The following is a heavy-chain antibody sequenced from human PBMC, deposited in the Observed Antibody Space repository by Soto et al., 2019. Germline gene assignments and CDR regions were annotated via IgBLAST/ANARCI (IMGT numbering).Heavy chain of an antibody. CDR2: ISGSGGST. V-gene: IGHV3-23*01. CDR3: ANTDRFRAPLQH. Sequence: GGSLRLSCAASGFTFSRYWMTWVRQAPGKGLEWVSAISGSGGSTYYADSVKGRFTISRDNSKNTLYLQMNSLRAEDTAVYYCANTDRFRAPLQHWGQGTLVTVSS. CDR1: GFTFSRYW. J-gene: IGHJ1*01. D-gene: IGHD3-22*01.